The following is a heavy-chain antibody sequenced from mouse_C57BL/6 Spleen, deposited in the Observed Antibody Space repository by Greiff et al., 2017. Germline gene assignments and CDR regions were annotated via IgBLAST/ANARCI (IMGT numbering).Heavy chain of an antibody. CDR2: IDPSDSDT. V-gene: IGHV1-52*01. D-gene: IGHD1-1*01. CDR1: GYTFTSYW. Sequence: QVQLQQPGAELVRPGSSVKLSCKASGYTFTSYWMHWVKQRPIQGLEWIGNIDPSDSDTHYNQKFKDKATLTVDKSSSTSYMQLSSLTSEDSAVYYCARQGYYGSSYDWAMDYWGQGTSVTVSS. J-gene: IGHJ4*01. CDR3: ARQGYYGSSYDWAMDY.